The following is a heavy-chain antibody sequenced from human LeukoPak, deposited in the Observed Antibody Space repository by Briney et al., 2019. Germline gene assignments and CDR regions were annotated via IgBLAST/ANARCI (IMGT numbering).Heavy chain of an antibody. CDR2: IYYTGTT. J-gene: IGHJ6*02. Sequence: SSETLSLTCTVSGGSISHYYWSWLRQPPGKGPEGIGYIYYTGTTNYNPSLKSRVTISVDTSKNQFSLKLNSVTAADTAVYYCAREDPQTKVPEGMDVWGQGTTVTVSS. D-gene: IGHD4/OR15-4a*01. CDR1: GGSISHYY. CDR3: AREDPQTKVPEGMDV. V-gene: IGHV4-59*01.